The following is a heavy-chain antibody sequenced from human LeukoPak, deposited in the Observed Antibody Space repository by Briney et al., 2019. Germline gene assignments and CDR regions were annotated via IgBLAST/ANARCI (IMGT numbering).Heavy chain of an antibody. D-gene: IGHD2-2*01. CDR2: ISGSAGSI. V-gene: IGHV3-23*01. Sequence: GGSLRLSCAASGFTFSTYAMSWVRQAPGKGLEWISSISGSAGSIYHADSVKGRFTISRDNSPNTLYLQMNSLRAEDTAVYYCAKNIVVVPAAGDCFDPWGQGTLVTVSS. CDR3: AKNIVVVPAAGDCFDP. CDR1: GFTFSTYA. J-gene: IGHJ5*02.